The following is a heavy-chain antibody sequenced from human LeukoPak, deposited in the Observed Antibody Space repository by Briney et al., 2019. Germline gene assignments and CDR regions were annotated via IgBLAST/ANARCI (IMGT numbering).Heavy chain of an antibody. CDR2: ISSSSSYI. CDR3: ARAPIPDDYVWGSYRPVDY. J-gene: IGHJ4*02. Sequence: PGGSLGLSCAASGFTFSSYSMNWVRQAPGKGLERVSFISSSSSYIYYADSVKGRFTISRDNAKNSLYLQMNSLRAEDTAVYYCARAPIPDDYVWGSYRPVDYWGQGTLVTVSS. D-gene: IGHD3-16*02. V-gene: IGHV3-21*01. CDR1: GFTFSSYS.